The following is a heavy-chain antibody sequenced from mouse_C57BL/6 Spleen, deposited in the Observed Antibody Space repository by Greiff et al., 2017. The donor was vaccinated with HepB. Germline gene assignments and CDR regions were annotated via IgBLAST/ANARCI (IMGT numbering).Heavy chain of an antibody. D-gene: IGHD1-1*01. CDR3: ARSDYGSSSRDY. V-gene: IGHV1-39*01. J-gene: IGHJ2*01. CDR1: GYSFTDYN. Sequence: EVKLVESGPELVKPGASVKISCKASGYSFTDYNMNWVKQSNGKSLEWIGVINPNYGTTSYNQKFKGKATLTVDQSSSTAYMQLNSLTSEDSAVYYCARSDYGSSSRDYWGQGTTLTVSS. CDR2: INPNYGTT.